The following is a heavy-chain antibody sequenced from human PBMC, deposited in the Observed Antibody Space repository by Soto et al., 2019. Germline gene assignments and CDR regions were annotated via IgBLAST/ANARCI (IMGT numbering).Heavy chain of an antibody. J-gene: IGHJ5*02. D-gene: IGHD3-3*01. Sequence: PSETLSLTCTVSGGSVSSGSYYWSWIRQPPGKGLEWIGYIYYSGSTNYNPSLKSRVTISVDTSKNQFSLKLSSVTAADTAVYYCARGQFDGSNFSLEKPLHCFDPWGQGTLVTGSS. CDR2: IYYSGST. V-gene: IGHV4-61*01. CDR1: GGSVSSGSYY. CDR3: ARGQFDGSNFSLEKPLHCFDP.